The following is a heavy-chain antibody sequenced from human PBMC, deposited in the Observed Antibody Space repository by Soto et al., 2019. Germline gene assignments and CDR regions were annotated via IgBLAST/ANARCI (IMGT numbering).Heavy chain of an antibody. D-gene: IGHD4-4*01. CDR1: GFTFSSYW. J-gene: IGHJ4*02. V-gene: IGHV3-74*01. Sequence: GGSLRLSCAASGFTFSSYWMHWVRQAPGKGLVWVSRINSDGSSTSYADSVKGRFTISRDNAKNTLYLQMNSLRAEDTAVYYCARGSNWVLQGEDLTGWGQGTLGSVSS. CDR3: ARGSNWVLQGEDLTG. CDR2: INSDGSST.